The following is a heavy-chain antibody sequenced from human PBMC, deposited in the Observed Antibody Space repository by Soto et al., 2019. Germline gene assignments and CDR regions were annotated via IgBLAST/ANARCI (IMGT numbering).Heavy chain of an antibody. Sequence: QVQLVQSGAEVKKPGASVKVSCKASGYTFTSYAMHWVRQAPGQRLEWMGWINAGNGNTKYSQKFQGRVTITRDTAASTAYMELSSLRSEDTALYYCARDDSSVGVNWYFDLWGRGTLVTVSS. CDR3: ARDDSSVGVNWYFDL. D-gene: IGHD3-22*01. J-gene: IGHJ2*01. V-gene: IGHV1-3*01. CDR1: GYTFTSYA. CDR2: INAGNGNT.